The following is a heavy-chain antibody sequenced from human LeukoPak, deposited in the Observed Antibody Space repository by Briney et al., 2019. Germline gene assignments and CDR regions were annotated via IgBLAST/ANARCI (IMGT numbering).Heavy chain of an antibody. J-gene: IGHJ4*02. CDR3: ARLRGDLHAVYYFDY. CDR2: IYFSGNT. CDR1: SGSIDNYY. V-gene: IGHV4-59*08. D-gene: IGHD3-10*01. Sequence: SETLSLTCTISSGSIDNYYWSWIRQPAGKGLEWIGQIYFSGNTNYNPSLKSRVTISVDTSKNQFSLKLSSVIAADTAVYYCARLRGDLHAVYYFDYWGQGTLVTVSS.